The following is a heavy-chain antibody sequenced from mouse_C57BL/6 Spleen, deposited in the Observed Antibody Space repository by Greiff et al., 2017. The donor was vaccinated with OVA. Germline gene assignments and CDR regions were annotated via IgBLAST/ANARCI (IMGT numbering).Heavy chain of an antibody. CDR2: IRNKANGYTT. D-gene: IGHD1-1*01. V-gene: IGHV7-3*01. CDR3: ARIITTKDRYYYAMDY. CDR1: GFTFTDYY. Sequence: EVHLVESGGGLVQPGGSLSLSCAASGFTFTDYYMSWVRQPPGKALEWLGFIRNKANGYTTEYSASVKGRFTISRDNSQSILYLQMNALRAEDSATYYCARIITTKDRYYYAMDYWGQGTSVTVSS. J-gene: IGHJ4*01.